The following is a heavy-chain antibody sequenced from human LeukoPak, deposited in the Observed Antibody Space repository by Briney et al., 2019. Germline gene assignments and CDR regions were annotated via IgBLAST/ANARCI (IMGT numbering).Heavy chain of an antibody. CDR3: AGARHGDYRWDY. D-gene: IGHD4-17*01. J-gene: IGHJ4*02. Sequence: GESLKISCKDSGYSFTDYWIGWVRQVPGIGLEWMGIIHSADSHTKYSPSFQGQVTISADKSISTAYLQWSGLKASDTAMYYCAGARHGDYRWDYWGQGTLVTVSS. V-gene: IGHV5-51*01. CDR1: GYSFTDYW. CDR2: IHSADSHT.